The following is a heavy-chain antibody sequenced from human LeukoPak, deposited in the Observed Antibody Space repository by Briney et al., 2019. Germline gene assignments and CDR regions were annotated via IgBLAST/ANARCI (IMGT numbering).Heavy chain of an antibody. J-gene: IGHJ4*02. CDR1: GDSTSSDRYY. CDR3: ARGRPYSGGYHLDY. Sequence: SETLSLTCTVSGDSTSSDRYYGGWVRQPPGKGLEWIGNIYYSGSTYYNPSLKSRVTMSVDTSRNQFFLKLNSVTAADTAVYYCARGRPYSGGYHLDYWGQGTLVTVSA. D-gene: IGHD1-26*01. V-gene: IGHV4-39*02. CDR2: IYYSGST.